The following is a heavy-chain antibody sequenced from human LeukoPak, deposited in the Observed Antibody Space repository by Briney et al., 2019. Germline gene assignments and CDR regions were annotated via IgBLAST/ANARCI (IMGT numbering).Heavy chain of an antibody. J-gene: IGHJ6*03. CDR2: ISSSGSTI. CDR3: ARVAVIYYYYMEV. CDR1: GFTFSDYY. V-gene: IGHV3-11*01. D-gene: IGHD2/OR15-2a*01. Sequence: GGSLRLSCAASGFTFSDYYMSWIRQAPGKGLEWVSYISSSGSTIYYADSVKGRFTISRDNAKNSLYLQMNSLRAEDTAVYYCARVAVIYYYYMEVWGKGTTVTVSS.